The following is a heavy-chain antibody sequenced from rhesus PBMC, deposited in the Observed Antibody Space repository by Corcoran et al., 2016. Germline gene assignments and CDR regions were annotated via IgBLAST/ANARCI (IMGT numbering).Heavy chain of an antibody. J-gene: IGHJ5-2*02. Sequence: QVQLQESGPGLVKPSETLSLTCAAPGGSISSVNWWSWTRCPPRKGLGGVGLGWIEYISGSSGSTYYHPSLKSRVTISKDTSKNQFSLKLSSVTAADTAVYYCARWSPGLGNSLDVWGRGVLVTVSS. V-gene: IGHV4-65*02. CDR2: ISGSSGST. CDR3: ARWSPGLGNSLDV. CDR1: GGSISSVNW. D-gene: IGHD6-13*01.